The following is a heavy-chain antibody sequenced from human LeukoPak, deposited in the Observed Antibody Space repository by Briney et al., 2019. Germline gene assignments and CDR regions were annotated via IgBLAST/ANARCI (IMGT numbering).Heavy chain of an antibody. CDR1: GYTLTSYD. CDR3: ATELRRQDY. Sequence: ASVKVSCKASGYTLTSYDINWVRQASGQGLEWMGYMNPNSGYTGYAHKFQGRLTITRDTSISTAYMELSSLRSEDTAVYYCATELRRQDYWGQGTLVTVSS. J-gene: IGHJ4*02. D-gene: IGHD4-17*01. CDR2: MNPNSGYT. V-gene: IGHV1-8*03.